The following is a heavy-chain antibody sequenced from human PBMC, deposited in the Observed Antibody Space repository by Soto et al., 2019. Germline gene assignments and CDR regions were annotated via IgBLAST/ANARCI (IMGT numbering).Heavy chain of an antibody. CDR1: GGTFRRYT. V-gene: IGHV1-69*01. CDR2: ITPFLGTP. Sequence: QVHLVQSGPEVKRPGSSVKVSCKASGGTFRRYTLCWVRQAPGQGLEWMGGITPFLGTPNYAHKFQGRVTITADESTGTAYMDLGSLRAEDTAMYSCATTHFYETDGVFDYFDFWGQGTLVPVSS. D-gene: IGHD3-22*01. J-gene: IGHJ4*02. CDR3: ATTHFYETDGVFDYFDF.